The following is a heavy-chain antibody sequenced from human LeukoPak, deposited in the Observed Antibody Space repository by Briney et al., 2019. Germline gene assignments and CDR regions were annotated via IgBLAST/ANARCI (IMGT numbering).Heavy chain of an antibody. CDR1: GYTFTGYY. CDR2: INPNSGGT. V-gene: IGHV1-2*02. J-gene: IGHJ4*02. D-gene: IGHD6-19*01. Sequence: GASVNVSCKASGYTFTGYYMHWVLQAPGQGLEWMGWINPNSGGTNYAQKFQGRVTMTRDTSISTAYMELSRLRSDDTAVYYCARWLDGGIDYWGQGTLVTVSS. CDR3: ARWLDGGIDY.